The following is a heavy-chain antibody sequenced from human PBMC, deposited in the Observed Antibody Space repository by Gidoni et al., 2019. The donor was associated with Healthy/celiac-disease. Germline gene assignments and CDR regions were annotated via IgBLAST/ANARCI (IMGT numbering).Heavy chain of an antibody. CDR2: IYPGDSDT. D-gene: IGHD1-7*01. CDR1: GYSFTSYW. Sequence: EVQLVQSGAEVKQPGASLKLSCQGYGYSFTSYWIGWVRQMPGKGLEWMGIIYPGDSDTSYSPSFHGQVTISADKSISTAYLQWSSLKASDTAMYYCARHIELELEDAFDIWGQGTMVTVSS. CDR3: ARHIELELEDAFDI. V-gene: IGHV5-51*01. J-gene: IGHJ3*02.